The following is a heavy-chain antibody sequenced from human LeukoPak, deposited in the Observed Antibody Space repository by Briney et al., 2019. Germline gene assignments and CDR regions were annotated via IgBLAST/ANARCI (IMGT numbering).Heavy chain of an antibody. V-gene: IGHV3-7*01. Sequence: GGPLRPSCVGSGFRFNAFWINWVRLAPGKGLEWVANIKQDGSEKYYLDSVKRRFTISRDNDKNSIYLQMNRMRVEGTAVYYCARPRGYGTPHDAFDIWGQGTMVTVSS. D-gene: IGHD5-18*01. J-gene: IGHJ3*02. CDR2: IKQDGSEK. CDR1: GFRFNAFW. CDR3: ARPRGYGTPHDAFDI.